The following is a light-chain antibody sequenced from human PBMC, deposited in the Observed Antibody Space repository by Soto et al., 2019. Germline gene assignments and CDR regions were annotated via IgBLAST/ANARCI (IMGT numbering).Light chain of an antibody. CDR2: DAS. V-gene: IGKV3-11*01. Sequence: EIVLTQSPATLSLSPGERATLSCRASQSVSSYLAWYQQKPGQAPRLLIYDASNWATGIPARFSGSGSGTDFTLTISSLEPEGFAVYYCQQRSNWPPNTFGQGTRLEIK. CDR1: QSVSSY. CDR3: QQRSNWPPNT. J-gene: IGKJ5*01.